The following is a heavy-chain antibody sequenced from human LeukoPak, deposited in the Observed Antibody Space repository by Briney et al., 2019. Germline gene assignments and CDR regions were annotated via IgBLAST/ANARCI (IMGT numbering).Heavy chain of an antibody. D-gene: IGHD6-19*01. J-gene: IGHJ4*02. Sequence: GGSLRLSCVASGFPFSSYWMTWVRQAPGKGLEWVANIKQDGSKKSYVDSVKGRFTISRDNAKNSLYLQMNSLRAEDTAIYYCAKGSDRYSSGSAVDYWGQGSLVTVSS. CDR2: IKQDGSKK. CDR1: GFPFSSYW. CDR3: AKGSDRYSSGSAVDY. V-gene: IGHV3-7*03.